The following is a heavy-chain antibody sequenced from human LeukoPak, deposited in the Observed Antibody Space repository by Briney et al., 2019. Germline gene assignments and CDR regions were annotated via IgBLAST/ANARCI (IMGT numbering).Heavy chain of an antibody. CDR3: ARVKGSGCYEVDY. V-gene: IGHV3-48*03. CDR2: ISSSGSTI. CDR1: GFTFSSYE. Sequence: PGGSLRLSCAASGFTFSSYEMNWVRQAPGKGLEWVSYISSSGSTIYYADSVKGRFTISRGNAKNSLNLQMNSLRAEDTAVYYCARVKGSGCYEVDYWGQGTLVTVSS. J-gene: IGHJ4*02. D-gene: IGHD6-19*01.